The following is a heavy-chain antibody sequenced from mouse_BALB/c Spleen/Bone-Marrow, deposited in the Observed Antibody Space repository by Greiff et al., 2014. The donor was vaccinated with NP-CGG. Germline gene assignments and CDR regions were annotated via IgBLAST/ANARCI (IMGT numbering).Heavy chain of an antibody. J-gene: IGHJ3*01. CDR2: IFPGDGGT. Sequence: VQRVESGAELVKPGASVKLSCKASGHTFTSYDINWVRQRPEQGLEWIGWIFPGDGGTKCNEKFKGKATLTTDKSSSTAYMQLNRLTFEDSAVYFCARNYRYAWFAYWGQGTLVTVSA. V-gene: IGHV1-85*01. D-gene: IGHD2-14*01. CDR1: GHTFTSYD. CDR3: ARNYRYAWFAY.